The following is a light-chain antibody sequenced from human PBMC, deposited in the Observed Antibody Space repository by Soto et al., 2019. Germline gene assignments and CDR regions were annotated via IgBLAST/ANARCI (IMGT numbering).Light chain of an antibody. J-gene: IGKJ5*01. V-gene: IGKV3D-20*02. CDR3: QQRSNWPPVT. Sequence: IVLTQSPGTLSLSQGERATLSCRASQSVSSSYLAWYQQKPGQAPRLLIYGASTRATGIPARFSGSGSGTEFTLTISSLEPEDFAVYYCQQRSNWPPVTFGQGTLLEI. CDR1: QSVSSSY. CDR2: GAS.